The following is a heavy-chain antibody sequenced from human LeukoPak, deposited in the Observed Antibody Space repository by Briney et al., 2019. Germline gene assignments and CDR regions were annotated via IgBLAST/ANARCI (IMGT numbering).Heavy chain of an antibody. J-gene: IGHJ4*02. CDR2: ISGSGGSK. Sequence: GSLTLSCEASGFTFSSNTMSWVRQAQGKGLEGVSGISGSGGSKYYADSGKGRFTISRDNSKNTLYLQMSSLRGEDTAVHYCAKGVAGSRPPFDYWGQGPLVTVSS. CDR3: AKGVAGSRPPFDY. CDR1: GFTFSSNT. V-gene: IGHV3-23*01.